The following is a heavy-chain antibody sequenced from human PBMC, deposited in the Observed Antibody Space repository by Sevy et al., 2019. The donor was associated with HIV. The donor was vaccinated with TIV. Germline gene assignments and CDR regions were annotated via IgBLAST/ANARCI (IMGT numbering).Heavy chain of an antibody. CDR3: ARTPVIMITSGGVIALRQFDF. D-gene: IGHD3-16*02. CDR2: IYYSGST. V-gene: IGHV4-59*01. CDR1: GGSISGYY. J-gene: IGHJ4*02. Sequence: SETLSLTCTVSGGSISGYYWSWIRQPPGKGLEWIGYIYYSGSTNYNPSLKNRVTMSVDTSKNQFSLKMSSVTAAGTAVYYCARTPVIMITSGGVIALRQFDFWGQGTLVTVSS.